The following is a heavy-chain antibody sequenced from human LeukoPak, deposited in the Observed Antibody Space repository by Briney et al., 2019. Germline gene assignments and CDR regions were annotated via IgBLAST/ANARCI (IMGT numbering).Heavy chain of an antibody. CDR1: GFTFSNHG. CDR3: ARDLAAARLDF. D-gene: IGHD6-6*01. J-gene: IGHJ4*02. CDR2: IWYDGSQE. V-gene: IGHV3-33*01. Sequence: PGRSLRLSCAASGFTFSNHGTHWVRQAPGKGLEWVANIWYDGSQEYYADTVKGRFTISRDISKNTLYLQMNSLRAEDTAVYYCARDLAAARLDFRGQGALVTVSS.